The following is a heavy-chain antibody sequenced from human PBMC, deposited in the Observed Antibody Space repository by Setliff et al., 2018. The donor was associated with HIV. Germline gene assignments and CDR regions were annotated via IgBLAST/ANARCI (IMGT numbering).Heavy chain of an antibody. CDR3: ARHDGTYCGGDCYLLGYFDL. CDR1: GGSISSGNW. V-gene: IGHV4-4*02. D-gene: IGHD2-21*02. J-gene: IGHJ2*01. Sequence: SETLSLTCAVSGGSISSGNWWSWVRQPPGKGLEWIGCIYQSGSTYYNPSLKSRVTISVDTPKNQFSLKLSSVTAADPAVYYCARHDGTYCGGDCYLLGYFDLWGRGTLVTVSS. CDR2: IYQSGST.